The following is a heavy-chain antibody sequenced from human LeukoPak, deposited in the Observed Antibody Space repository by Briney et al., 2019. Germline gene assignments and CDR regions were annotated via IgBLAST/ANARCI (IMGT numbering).Heavy chain of an antibody. CDR2: IYYSGST. Sequence: SQTLSLTCTVSGGSISSGDYYWSWIRQPPGKGLEWIGYIYYSGSTYYNPSLKSRVTISVDASKNQFSLKLSSVTAADTAVYYCAREWYCSSTSCYDYYYYYMDVWGKGTTATVSS. V-gene: IGHV4-30-4*08. D-gene: IGHD2-2*01. J-gene: IGHJ6*03. CDR1: GGSISSGDYY. CDR3: AREWYCSSTSCYDYYYYYMDV.